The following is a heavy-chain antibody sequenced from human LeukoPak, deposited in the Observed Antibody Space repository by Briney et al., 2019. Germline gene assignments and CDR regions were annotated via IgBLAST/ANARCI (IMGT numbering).Heavy chain of an antibody. CDR3: AKAGPGRYCSSTSCYSLYGMDV. CDR2: ISGSGGST. J-gene: IGHJ6*02. CDR1: GFTFSSYA. D-gene: IGHD2-2*02. Sequence: GGSLRLSCAASGFTFSSYAMSWVRQAPGKGLEWVSAISGSGGSTYYADSVKGRFTISRDNSKNTLYLQMNSLRAEDTAVYYCAKAGPGRYCSSTSCYSLYGMDVWGQGTTVTVSS. V-gene: IGHV3-23*01.